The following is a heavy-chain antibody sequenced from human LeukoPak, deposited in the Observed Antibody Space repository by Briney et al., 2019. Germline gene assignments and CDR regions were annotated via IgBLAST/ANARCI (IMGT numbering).Heavy chain of an antibody. CDR2: INPSGGST. CDR3: ARDRVVVPAASPMGY. D-gene: IGHD2-2*01. J-gene: IGHJ4*02. V-gene: IGHV1-46*01. Sequence: RASVKVSCKASGYTFTSYYMHWVRQAPGQGLEWMGIINPSGGSTSYAQKFQGRVTITADESTSTAYMELSSLRSEDTAVYYCARDRVVVPAASPMGYWGQGTLVTVSS. CDR1: GYTFTSYY.